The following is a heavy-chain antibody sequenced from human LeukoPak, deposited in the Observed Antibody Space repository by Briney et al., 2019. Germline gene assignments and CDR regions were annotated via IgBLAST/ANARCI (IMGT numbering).Heavy chain of an antibody. CDR1: GFTFSSYA. Sequence: GGSLRLSCAASGFTFSSYAMSWVRQAPGKGLEWVSAISGSGGSTYYADSVKGRFIISRDNSKNTLYLQMNSLRAEDTAVYYCAKAGLGELLGGYYFDYWGQGTLVTVSS. J-gene: IGHJ4*02. CDR2: ISGSGGST. V-gene: IGHV3-23*01. D-gene: IGHD3-10*01. CDR3: AKAGLGELLGGYYFDY.